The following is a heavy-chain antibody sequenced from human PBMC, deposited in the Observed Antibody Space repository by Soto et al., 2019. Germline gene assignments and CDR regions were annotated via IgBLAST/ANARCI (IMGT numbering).Heavy chain of an antibody. V-gene: IGHV3-23*01. CDR2: ILPDETG. D-gene: IGHD2-15*01. CDR1: GFALSTYA. Sequence: DVNLLQSGGGSAQTGGSLRLSCATSGFALSTYAMTWVRQVPGRGLAWVSTILPDETGFYTVSVKGRFTISRDNFRGILYLQMNDLWVEDAAIYFCAKDRLPTSGQRFYFDSWGQGSLVTVSS. J-gene: IGHJ4*02. CDR3: AKDRLPTSGQRFYFDS.